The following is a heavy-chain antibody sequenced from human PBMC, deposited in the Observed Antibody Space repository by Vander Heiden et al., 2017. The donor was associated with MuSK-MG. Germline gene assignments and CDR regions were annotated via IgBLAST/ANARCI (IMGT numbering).Heavy chain of an antibody. CDR1: GGSINSYY. V-gene: IGHV4-59*01. Sequence: QVQLQESGPGLVKPSETLSPTCTVSGGSINSYYWSWIRQPPGKGLEWIGYIYYNGNTNYRPSLKSRVTMSVDTSQNQFSLKLVSVTAADTAVYYCARFRDGSNQLFDYWGQGTLVTVSS. CDR2: IYYNGNT. CDR3: ARFRDGSNQLFDY. D-gene: IGHD1-1*01. J-gene: IGHJ4*02.